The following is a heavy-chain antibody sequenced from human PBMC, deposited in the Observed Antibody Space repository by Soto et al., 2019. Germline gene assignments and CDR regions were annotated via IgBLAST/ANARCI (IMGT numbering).Heavy chain of an antibody. V-gene: IGHV1-3*01. CDR1: GYTFTSYA. CDR2: INAGNGNT. CDR3: ARPPYYYDSSGYYPLDY. Sequence: ASVKVSCKASGYTFTSYAMHWVRQAPGQRLEWMGWINAGNGNTKYSQKFQGRVTITRDTSASTAYMELSSLRSEDTAVYYCARPPYYYDSSGYYPLDYWGQGTLVTSPQ. D-gene: IGHD3-22*01. J-gene: IGHJ4*02.